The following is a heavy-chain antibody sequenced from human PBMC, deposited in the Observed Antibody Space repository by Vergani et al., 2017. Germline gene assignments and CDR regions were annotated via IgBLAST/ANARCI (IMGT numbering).Heavy chain of an antibody. CDR3: ARARRTVTTWRTFDY. Sequence: QVQLVQSGAEVKKPGSSVKVSCKASGGTFSSYAISWVRQAPGQGLEWMGRIIAYNGNTNYAQKLQGRVTMTTDTSTSTAYMELRSLRSDDTAVYYWARARRTVTTWRTFDYWGQGTLVTVSS. CDR2: IIAYNGNT. D-gene: IGHD4-11*01. J-gene: IGHJ4*02. V-gene: IGHV1-18*01. CDR1: GGTFSSYA.